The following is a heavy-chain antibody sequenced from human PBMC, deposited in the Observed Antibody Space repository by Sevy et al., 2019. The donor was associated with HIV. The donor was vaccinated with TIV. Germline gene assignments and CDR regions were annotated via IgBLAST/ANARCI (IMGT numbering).Heavy chain of an antibody. V-gene: IGHV4-31*03. CDR1: GGSISSGGYY. J-gene: IGHJ6*02. CDR2: IYYSGST. CDR3: ARDTIVGATEYYYYGMDV. D-gene: IGHD1-26*01. Sequence: SETLSLTCTVSGGSISSGGYYWSWIRQHPGKGLEWIGYIYYSGSTYYNPSLKSRVTISVDTSKNQFSLKLSSVTAADTVVYYCARDTIVGATEYYYYGMDVWGQGTTVTVSS.